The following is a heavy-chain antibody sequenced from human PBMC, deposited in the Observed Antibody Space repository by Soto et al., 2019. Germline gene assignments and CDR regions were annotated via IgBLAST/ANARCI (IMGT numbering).Heavy chain of an antibody. CDR2: ISAYNGNT. CDR1: GYTFTSYG. V-gene: IGHV1-18*01. Sequence: QVQLVQSGAEVKKPGASVKVSCKASGYTFTSYGISWVRQAPGQGLEWMGWISAYNGNTNDSHKLQGRVTMTTDTSTSTAYMELRSLRSDDTAVYYCARQTDTAMVHYYYYGMDVWGQGTTVTVSS. CDR3: ARQTDTAMVHYYYYGMDV. D-gene: IGHD5-18*01. J-gene: IGHJ6*02.